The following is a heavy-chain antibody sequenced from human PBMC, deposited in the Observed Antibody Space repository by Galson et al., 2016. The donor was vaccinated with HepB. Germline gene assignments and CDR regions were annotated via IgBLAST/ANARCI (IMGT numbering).Heavy chain of an antibody. CDR1: GGSISSGGYY. J-gene: IGHJ4*02. Sequence: TLSLTCTVSGGSISSGGYYWSWIRQHPGKGLEWIGYMYYSGSTYYNPSFKSRVTISVDTSKNQFSLKVNSVTAADTAVYYCARVGDFVVVPVAIPGAHYFDYWGQGTLVTVSS. D-gene: IGHD2-2*02. V-gene: IGHV4-31*03. CDR2: MYYSGST. CDR3: ARVGDFVVVPVAIPGAHYFDY.